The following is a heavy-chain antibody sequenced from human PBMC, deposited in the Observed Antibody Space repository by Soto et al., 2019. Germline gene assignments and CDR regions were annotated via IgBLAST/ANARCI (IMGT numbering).Heavy chain of an antibody. V-gene: IGHV3-23*01. Sequence: EVQLLESGGGLVQPGGSLRLSCAASGFNFNIYAMTWVRQAPGKGLEWVSTISPGGDSTYFADSVKGRVTISRDNSKNTLSLQMNSLRAEATATYFCAKALGNPAYYYYMDVWGTGTTVTVSS. CDR1: GFNFNIYA. D-gene: IGHD1-1*01. CDR2: ISPGGDST. J-gene: IGHJ6*03. CDR3: AKALGNPAYYYYMDV.